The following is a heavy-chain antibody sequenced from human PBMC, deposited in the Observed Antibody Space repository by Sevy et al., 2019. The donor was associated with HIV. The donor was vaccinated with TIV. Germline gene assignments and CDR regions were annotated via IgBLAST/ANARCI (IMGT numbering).Heavy chain of an antibody. CDR1: GGSISSGGYS. CDR2: IYHSGST. CDR3: ARAPRGGGDYVWWSYRPTWYFDL. V-gene: IGHV4-30-2*01. Sequence: SETLSLTCAVSGGSISSGGYSWSWIRQPPGKGLEWIGYIYHSGSTYYNPSLKSRVTISVDRSKNQFSLKLSSVTAADTAVYYCARAPRGGGDYVWWSYRPTWYFDLWGRGTLVTVSS. J-gene: IGHJ2*01. D-gene: IGHD3-16*02.